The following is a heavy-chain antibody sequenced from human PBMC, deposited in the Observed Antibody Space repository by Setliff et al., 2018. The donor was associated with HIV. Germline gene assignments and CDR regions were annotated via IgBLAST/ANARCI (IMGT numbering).Heavy chain of an antibody. D-gene: IGHD2-15*01. Sequence: LSLTCTVSGGSISIGGSYWGWIRQHPGQGLEWIGYIYHNGSTYYNPSLKSRVIISVDTSKNQFSLKLSSVTAADTAVYYCARGGGSRSSASSYYYMDVWGKGTTVTVSS. J-gene: IGHJ6*03. CDR3: ARGGGSRSSASSYYYMDV. CDR2: IYHNGST. V-gene: IGHV4-31*03. CDR1: GGSISIGGSY.